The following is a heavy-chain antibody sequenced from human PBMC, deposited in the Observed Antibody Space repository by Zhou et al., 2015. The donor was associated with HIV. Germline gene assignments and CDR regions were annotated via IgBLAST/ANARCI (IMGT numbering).Heavy chain of an antibody. Sequence: QMQLVQSGPEVKKPGTSVKVSCKTSGFTFTSSAVQWVRQARGQRLEWIGWIVVGSGNTNYAQKFQERVTITRDMSTSTAYMELSSLRSEDTAVYYCAREGHYYDSSGYFYYFDYWGQGTLVTVSS. CDR2: IVVGSGNT. D-gene: IGHD3-22*01. CDR3: AREGHYYDSSGYFYYFDY. J-gene: IGHJ4*02. V-gene: IGHV1-58*01. CDR1: GFTFTSSA.